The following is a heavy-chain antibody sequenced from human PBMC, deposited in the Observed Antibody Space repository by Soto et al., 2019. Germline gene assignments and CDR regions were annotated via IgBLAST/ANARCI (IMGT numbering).Heavy chain of an antibody. J-gene: IGHJ4*02. D-gene: IGHD1-1*01. CDR1: GYTFTSYG. Sequence: QVHLVQSGAEVKKPGASVKVSCKASGYTFTSYGITWVRQAPGQGLEWMGWISAHNGNTDYAQKLQGRVIVTRDTSTSTAYMQRRSLGSEDTALYYCARGRYGDYWGQGALVTVSS. CDR2: ISAHNGNT. V-gene: IGHV1-18*01. CDR3: ARGRYGDY.